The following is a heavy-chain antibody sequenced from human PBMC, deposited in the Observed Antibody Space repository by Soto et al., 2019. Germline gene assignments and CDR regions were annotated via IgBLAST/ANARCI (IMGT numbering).Heavy chain of an antibody. CDR3: ASLGYDYVWGSYRVFDY. J-gene: IGHJ4*02. CDR2: IYYSGST. D-gene: IGHD3-16*02. V-gene: IGHV4-61*01. Sequence: PSETLSLTCTVSGGSVSSGSYYWSWIRQPPGKGLEWIGYIYYSGSTNYNPSLKSRVTISVDTSKNQFSLKLSSVTAADTAVYYCASLGYDYVWGSYRVFDYWGQGTLVTVSS. CDR1: GGSVSSGSYY.